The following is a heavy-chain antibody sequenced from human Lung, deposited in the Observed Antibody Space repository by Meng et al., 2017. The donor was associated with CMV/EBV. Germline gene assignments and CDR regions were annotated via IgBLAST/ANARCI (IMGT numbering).Heavy chain of an antibody. J-gene: IGHJ6*02. D-gene: IGHD1-7*01. V-gene: IGHV3-74*01. CDR2: IKSDESSS. Sequence: GESXKISCVASGFTFSSYWMHWVRQAPGKGLVWVSRIKSDESSSAYADSVRGRFTISRDNAKNTLYLQMNSLRADDTAVYYCARENYRQYYYYGMDVWGQGXTVTVSS. CDR3: ARENYRQYYYYGMDV. CDR1: GFTFSSYW.